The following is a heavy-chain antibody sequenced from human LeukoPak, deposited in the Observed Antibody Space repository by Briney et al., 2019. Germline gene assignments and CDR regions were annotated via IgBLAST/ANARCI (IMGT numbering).Heavy chain of an antibody. J-gene: IGHJ6*03. CDR1: GFTFSSYA. D-gene: IGHD2-2*01. CDR2: ISGSGGST. CDR3: AKVAGYCSSTSCFYYYYYMDV. Sequence: PGGSLRLSCAASGFTFSSYAMSWVRQAPGKGLEWVSAISGSGGSTYYADSVKGRVTISRDNSKNTLYLQMNSLRAEDTAVYYCAKVAGYCSSTSCFYYYYYMDVWGKGTTVTVSS. V-gene: IGHV3-23*01.